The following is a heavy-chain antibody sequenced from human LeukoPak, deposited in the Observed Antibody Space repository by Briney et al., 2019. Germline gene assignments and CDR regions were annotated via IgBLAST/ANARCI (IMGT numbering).Heavy chain of an antibody. V-gene: IGHV3-30-3*01. CDR1: GFSFSDYA. CDR3: ARGGGIAARQPPAN. J-gene: IGHJ4*02. CDR2: FSSDGINK. D-gene: IGHD6-6*01. Sequence: GGSLRLSCAASGFSFSDYAMHWFRQAPGKGREWVAVFSSDGINKYYADSVEGRFTVSRDNSINTVYLQMNTLSKEDTAVYYCARGGGIAARQPPANWGQGTLVTVSS.